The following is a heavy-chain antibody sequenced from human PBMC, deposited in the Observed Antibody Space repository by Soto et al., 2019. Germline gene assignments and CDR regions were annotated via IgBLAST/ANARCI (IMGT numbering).Heavy chain of an antibody. CDR3: ARDVGYAFDI. J-gene: IGHJ3*02. D-gene: IGHD1-26*01. CDR2: ITRIT. V-gene: IGHV3-48*02. CDR1: GFTFSDYS. Sequence: EVQLVESGGGLVQPGGSLRASCAASGFTFSDYSMNWVRRAPGKGLEWVSHITRITYYADSVKGRFTMSRDDAKNSVYLQMDSLRDEDTAVYYCARDVGYAFDIWGQGTVVTVSS.